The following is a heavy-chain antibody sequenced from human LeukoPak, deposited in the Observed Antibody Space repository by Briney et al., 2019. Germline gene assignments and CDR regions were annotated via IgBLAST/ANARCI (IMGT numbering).Heavy chain of an antibody. D-gene: IGHD5-12*01. CDR1: GGSIPSDSYY. J-gene: IGHJ6*03. Sequence: PSETLSLTCTVAGGSIPSDSYYWGWIRQPPGKGLEWIGSIYYSGGTYYNPSLKSRVTISADTSKNHFSLNLNSVTAADTAVYCCAASSKWPLYMDVWGKGTTVTVSS. CDR2: IYYSGGT. CDR3: AASSKWPLYMDV. V-gene: IGHV4-39*02.